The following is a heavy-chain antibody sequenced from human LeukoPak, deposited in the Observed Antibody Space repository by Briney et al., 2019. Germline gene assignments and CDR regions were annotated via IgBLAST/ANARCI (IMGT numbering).Heavy chain of an antibody. Sequence: GGSLRLSCAASGFTFSSYEMNWVRQAPGKGLEWVSYISSSGSTRYYAESVRGRFTISRDNAKNSLYLQMNSLRVDDTAVYYCARELWLGSSRAFDIWGQGTMVTVSS. CDR1: GFTFSSYE. CDR2: ISSSGSTR. D-gene: IGHD5-12*01. CDR3: ARELWLGSSRAFDI. J-gene: IGHJ3*02. V-gene: IGHV3-48*03.